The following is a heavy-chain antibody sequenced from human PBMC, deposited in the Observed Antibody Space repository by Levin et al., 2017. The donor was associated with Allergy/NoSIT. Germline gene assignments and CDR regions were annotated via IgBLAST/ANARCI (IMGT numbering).Heavy chain of an antibody. J-gene: IGHJ3*02. D-gene: IGHD5-12*01. CDR3: AKSWRGGFDLGAFDI. CDR1: GFTFSSYA. CDR2: ISNTGVST. V-gene: IGHV3-23*01. Sequence: GESLKISCAASGFTFSSYAMSWVRQAPGKGLQWVSGISNTGVSTYYADSVKGRFTISRDNSKNTLFLLMNTLRAEDTAVYYCAKSWRGGFDLGAFDIWGQGTMVTVSS.